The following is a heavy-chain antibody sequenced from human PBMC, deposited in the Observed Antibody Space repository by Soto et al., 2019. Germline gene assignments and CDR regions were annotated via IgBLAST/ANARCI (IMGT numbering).Heavy chain of an antibody. J-gene: IGHJ4*02. D-gene: IGHD2-8*01. CDR2: TYYRSKWYN. CDR3: ARGLIPRSYCTNGVCFPFDH. V-gene: IGHV6-1*01. CDR1: GDSVSSNSAA. Sequence: SQTLSLTCAISGDSVSSNSAAWNWIRQSPSRGLEWLGRTYYRSKWYNDYAVSVKSRITINPDTSKNQFSLQLNSVTPEDTAVYYFARGLIPRSYCTNGVCFPFDHWGQGTLVTVSS.